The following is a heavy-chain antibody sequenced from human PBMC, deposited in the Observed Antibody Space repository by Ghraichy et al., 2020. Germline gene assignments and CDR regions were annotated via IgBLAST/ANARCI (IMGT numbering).Heavy chain of an antibody. V-gene: IGHV4-39*01. J-gene: IGHJ5*02. CDR1: GGSISSGSYF. D-gene: IGHD3-22*01. Sequence: SQTLSLTCTVSGGSISSGSYFWGWIRQPPGKGLEWIGSIDYSGRSSYNPPLKSRVTVSVDTSQNQFSLKLSSVTAADTASYYCARHDAYYYDGSGYYNWFDPWGQGTLVT. CDR2: IDYSGRS. CDR3: ARHDAYYYDGSGYYNWFDP.